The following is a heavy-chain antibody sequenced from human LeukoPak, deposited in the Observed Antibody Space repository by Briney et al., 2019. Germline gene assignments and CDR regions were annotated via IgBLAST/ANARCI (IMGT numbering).Heavy chain of an antibody. CDR3: AREPAIAAQSSDFDY. Sequence: AASVKVSCKASGYTFTSYGISWVRQAPGQGLEWMGWISAYNGNTNYAQKLQGRVTMTTDTSTSTAYMELRSLRSDDTAVYYCAREPAIAAQSSDFDYWGQGTLVTVSS. V-gene: IGHV1-18*01. CDR2: ISAYNGNT. CDR1: GYTFTSYG. D-gene: IGHD6-6*01. J-gene: IGHJ4*02.